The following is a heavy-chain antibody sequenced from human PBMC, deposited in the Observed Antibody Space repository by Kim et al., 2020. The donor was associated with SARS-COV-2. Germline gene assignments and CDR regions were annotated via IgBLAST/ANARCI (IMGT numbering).Heavy chain of an antibody. D-gene: IGHD3-10*01. CDR1: GFTFSSYG. CDR3: AKGRVRGVYYGMDV. V-gene: IGHV3-30*18. CDR2: ISYDGSNK. J-gene: IGHJ6*02. Sequence: GGSLRLSCAASGFTFSSYGMHWVRQAPGKGLEWVAIISYDGSNKYYADSVKGRFSISRDNSKNTLYLEMNSLSAEDTAVYYCAKGRVRGVYYGMDVWGQGTTVIV.